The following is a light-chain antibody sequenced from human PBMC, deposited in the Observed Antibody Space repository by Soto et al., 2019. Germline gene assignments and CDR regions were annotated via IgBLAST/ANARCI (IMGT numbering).Light chain of an antibody. CDR3: HQYNSYHT. CDR1: QSVNSW. J-gene: IGKJ4*01. Sequence: DIRMTQSPSTLSSLVGDRVTITFRASQSVNSWLAWYQQRPGKAPKLLIYDASTLESGVPSRFSGSGSGTEFTLTISSLQPDDFATYYCHQYNSYHTFGGGTKVDIK. CDR2: DAS. V-gene: IGKV1-5*01.